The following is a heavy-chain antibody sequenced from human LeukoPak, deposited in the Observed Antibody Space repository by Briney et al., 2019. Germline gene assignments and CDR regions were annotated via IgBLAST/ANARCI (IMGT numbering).Heavy chain of an antibody. CDR3: ARAGVLLYGSRRD. CDR2: IIPIFGTA. J-gene: IGHJ4*02. D-gene: IGHD3-10*01. CDR1: GGTFSSYA. V-gene: IGHV1-69*06. Sequence: SVKVSCKASGGTFSSYAISWVRQAPGQGLEWMGGIIPIFGTANYAQKFQGRVTITADKSTSTAYMELSSLRAEDTAVYYCARAGVLLYGSRRDWGQGTLVTVSS.